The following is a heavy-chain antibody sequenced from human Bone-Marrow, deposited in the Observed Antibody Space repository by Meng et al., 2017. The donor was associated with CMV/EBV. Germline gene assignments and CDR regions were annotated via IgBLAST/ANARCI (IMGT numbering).Heavy chain of an antibody. CDR1: GGTFSSYT. J-gene: IGHJ6*02. V-gene: IGHV1-69*02. CDR3: ASSCSSTSCYYGMDV. Sequence: SVKVSCKASGGTFSSYTISWVRQAPGQGLEWMGRIIPILGIANYAQKFQGRVTITADKSTSTAYMELSSLRSEDTAVYYCASSCSSTSCYYGMDVWGQGTTVTVSS. CDR2: IIPILGIA. D-gene: IGHD2-2*01.